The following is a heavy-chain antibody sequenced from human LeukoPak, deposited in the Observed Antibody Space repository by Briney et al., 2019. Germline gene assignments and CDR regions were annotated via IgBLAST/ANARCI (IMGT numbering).Heavy chain of an antibody. D-gene: IGHD5-18*01. Sequence: PSETLSLTCTVSGGSISSYYWSWIRQPPGKGLEWIGYIYYSGSTNYNPSLKSRVTISVDTSKNQFSLKLSSVTAADTAVYYCARDGYAGRVNWFDPWGQGTLVTVSS. J-gene: IGHJ5*02. CDR2: IYYSGST. CDR1: GGSISSYY. V-gene: IGHV4-59*01. CDR3: ARDGYAGRVNWFDP.